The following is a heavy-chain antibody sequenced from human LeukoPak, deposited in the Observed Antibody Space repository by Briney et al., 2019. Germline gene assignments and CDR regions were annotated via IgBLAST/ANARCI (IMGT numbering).Heavy chain of an antibody. Sequence: SVKVSCKASGGTFSSYAISWVRQAPGQGLEWMGGIIPIFGTANYAQKFQGRVTITADESTSTAYMELSSLRSEDTAVYYCAREDCSSTSCYEGMDYYYYYGMDVWGKGTTVTVSS. CDR3: AREDCSSTSCYEGMDYYYYYGMDV. CDR2: IIPIFGTA. CDR1: GGTFSSYA. J-gene: IGHJ6*04. V-gene: IGHV1-69*13. D-gene: IGHD2-2*01.